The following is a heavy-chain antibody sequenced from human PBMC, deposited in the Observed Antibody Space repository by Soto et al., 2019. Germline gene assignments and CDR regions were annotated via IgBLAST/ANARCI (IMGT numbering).Heavy chain of an antibody. CDR2: ISSSGGTI. CDR1: EFTFSDSN. D-gene: IGHD2-21*02. CDR3: ARDRVVTVESDYFFGMDI. J-gene: IGHJ6*02. V-gene: IGHV3-48*02. Sequence: GGSLRLSCVASEFTFSDSNMNWVRQAPGKGLEWVSYISSSGGTIYYGDAVKGRFTISRGNGKNSLFLQMNSLRDADTAVYYCARDRVVTVESDYFFGMDIWGQGTAVTVSS.